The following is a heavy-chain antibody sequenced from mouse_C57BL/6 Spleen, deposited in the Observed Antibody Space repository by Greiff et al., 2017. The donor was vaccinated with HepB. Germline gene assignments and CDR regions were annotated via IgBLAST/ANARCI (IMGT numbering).Heavy chain of an antibody. V-gene: IGHV1-64*01. J-gene: IGHJ1*03. CDR1: GYTFTSYW. CDR2: IHPNSGST. CDR3: ARRGDYYGSSGYFDV. Sequence: QVQLKQPGAELVKPGASVKLSCKASGYTFTSYWMHWVKQRPGQGLEWIGMIHPNSGSTNYNEKFKSKATLTVDKSSSTAYMQLSSLTSEDSAVYYCARRGDYYGSSGYFDVWGTGTTVTVSS. D-gene: IGHD1-1*01.